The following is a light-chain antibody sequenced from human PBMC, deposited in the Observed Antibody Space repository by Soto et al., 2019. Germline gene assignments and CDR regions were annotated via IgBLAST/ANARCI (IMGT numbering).Light chain of an antibody. J-gene: IGKJ1*01. CDR2: DAS. CDR1: RSISDW. CDR3: LQYSSHSWT. V-gene: IGKV1-5*01. Sequence: DIHVTHSPCSLAPSVGDRVTITCRASRSISDWLAWYQQKPGKAPELLIFDASNLKSGVSSRFSGSGSGTEFTLTISRLQPDDVATYYCLQYSSHSWTFGQGTKVDIK.